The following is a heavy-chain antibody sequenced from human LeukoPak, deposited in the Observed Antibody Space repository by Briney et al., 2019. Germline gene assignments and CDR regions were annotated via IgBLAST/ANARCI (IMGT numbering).Heavy chain of an antibody. J-gene: IGHJ6*02. CDR2: IWYDGDNK. V-gene: IGHV3-33*08. CDR1: GFTFTNYA. Sequence: GGSLRLSCAASGFTFTNYAMSWVRQAPGKGLEWVAVIWYDGDNKYYADSVKGRFTISRDNSKNTLYLQMNSLRAEDTAVYYCARDGIAAAGQYYCYGMDVWGQGTTVTVSS. CDR3: ARDGIAAAGQYYCYGMDV. D-gene: IGHD6-13*01.